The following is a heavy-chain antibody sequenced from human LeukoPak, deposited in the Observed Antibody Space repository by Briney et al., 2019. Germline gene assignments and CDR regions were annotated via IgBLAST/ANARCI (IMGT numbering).Heavy chain of an antibody. D-gene: IGHD3-3*01. CDR2: ISSSSSYI. Sequence: PGGSLRLSCAASGFTFSSYSMNWVRQAPGKGLEWVSSISSSSSYIYYADSVKGRFTISRDNAKNSLYLQMNSLRAEDTAVYYCARDYDFWGGPFDYWGQGTLVTVSS. V-gene: IGHV3-21*01. CDR1: GFTFSSYS. J-gene: IGHJ4*02. CDR3: ARDYDFWGGPFDY.